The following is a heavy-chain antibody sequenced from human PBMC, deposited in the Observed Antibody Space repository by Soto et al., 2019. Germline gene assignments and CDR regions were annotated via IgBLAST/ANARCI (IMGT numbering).Heavy chain of an antibody. J-gene: IGHJ2*01. V-gene: IGHV4-4*07. Sequence: PSETLSLTCTVSGDSFGNFYWSWIRQPAGKGLESLGRLSTSGRTNYSPALQSRVTMSLDTSKNRFSLRLTSVYAADTAVYFGAGGLGRYFDLWGRGTLVTVSS. CDR3: AGGLGRYFDL. CDR2: LSTSGRT. CDR1: GDSFGNFY. D-gene: IGHD3-16*01.